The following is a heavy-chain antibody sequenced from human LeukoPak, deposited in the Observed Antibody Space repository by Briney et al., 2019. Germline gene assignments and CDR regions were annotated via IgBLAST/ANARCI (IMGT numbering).Heavy chain of an antibody. CDR3: AREVVGRFYDRGGPGAFDY. CDR2: INSDGSST. CDR1: RLTLSSYW. J-gene: IGHJ4*02. D-gene: IGHD5/OR15-5a*01. Sequence: GGSLRHSCVSSRLTLSSYWMDWVRPAPGKGRVWVSRINSDGSSTRYADSVKGRFTSSRDNAKNTLTLQMNSLRAEDTAVYYCAREVVGRFYDRGGPGAFDYWGQGTLVTVSS. V-gene: IGHV3-74*01.